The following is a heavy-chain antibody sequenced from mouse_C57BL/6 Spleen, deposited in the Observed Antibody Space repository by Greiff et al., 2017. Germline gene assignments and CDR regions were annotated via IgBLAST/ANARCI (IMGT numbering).Heavy chain of an antibody. V-gene: IGHV10-1*01. J-gene: IGHJ2*01. CDR2: IRSKSNNYAT. CDR3: VRGDGYSFDY. Sequence: EVHLVESGGGLVQPKGSLKLSCAASGFSFNTYAMNWVRQAPGKGLEWVARIRSKSNNYATYYADSVKDRFTISRDDSESMLYLQMNNLKTEDTAMYYCVRGDGYSFDYWGQGTTLTVSS. D-gene: IGHD2-3*01. CDR1: GFSFNTYA.